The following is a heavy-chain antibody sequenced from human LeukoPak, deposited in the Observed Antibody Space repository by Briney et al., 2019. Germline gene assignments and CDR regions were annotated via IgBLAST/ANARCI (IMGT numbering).Heavy chain of an antibody. Sequence: SQTLSLTCTVSGGSISSGGYYWSWIRQHPGKGLEWIGYIYYSGSTYYNPSLKSRVTISVDTSKNQFSLKLTSVTAADTAVYYCARATSGWDYAFHIWGQGTMVAVSS. J-gene: IGHJ3*02. CDR3: ARATSGWDYAFHI. CDR2: IYYSGST. V-gene: IGHV4-31*03. CDR1: GGSISSGGYY. D-gene: IGHD6-19*01.